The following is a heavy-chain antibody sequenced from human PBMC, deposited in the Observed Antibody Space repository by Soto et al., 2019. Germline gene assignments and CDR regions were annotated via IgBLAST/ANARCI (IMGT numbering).Heavy chain of an antibody. D-gene: IGHD3-10*01. CDR2: INAGNGNT. CDR3: ARDPCITRWPDY. Sequence: QVQLVQSGAEVKKPGASVKVSCKASGYTFTSYAMHWVRQAPGQRLEWMGWINAGNGNTKYSQKFQGRVTITRDTSASTGYMELSSLRSEDTAVYYCARDPCITRWPDYWGQGTLVTVSS. CDR1: GYTFTSYA. J-gene: IGHJ4*02. V-gene: IGHV1-3*01.